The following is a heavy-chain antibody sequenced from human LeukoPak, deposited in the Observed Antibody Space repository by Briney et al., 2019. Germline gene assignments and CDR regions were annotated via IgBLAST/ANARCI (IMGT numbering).Heavy chain of an antibody. CDR3: ASRPTPRYCSSTSCYTVDY. J-gene: IGHJ4*02. CDR1: GFTFRSYS. V-gene: IGHV3-48*01. Sequence: GGSLRLSCAASGFTFRSYSMNWVRQAPGKGLEWVSYISSSRSTIYYADSVKGRFTISRDNAKNSLYLQMNSLRAEDTAVYYCASRPTPRYCSSTSCYTVDYWGQGTLVTVSS. D-gene: IGHD2-2*02. CDR2: ISSSRSTI.